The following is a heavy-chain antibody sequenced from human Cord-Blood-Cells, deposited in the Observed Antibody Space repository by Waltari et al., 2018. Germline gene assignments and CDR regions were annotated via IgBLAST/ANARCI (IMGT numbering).Heavy chain of an antibody. CDR3: ARVLKGRDWYFDL. D-gene: IGHD3-10*01. V-gene: IGHV3-53*01. CDR2: MYSDGST. J-gene: IGHJ2*01. Sequence: EVQLVESGGGLIQPGGSLRLSCAASGFTVSSHYMSWVRQAPGKGLEWVSVMYSDGSTYYADSVKGRFTISIDNSKNTLYLQMNSLRAEDTAVYYCARVLKGRDWYFDLWGRGTLVTVSS. CDR1: GFTVSSHY.